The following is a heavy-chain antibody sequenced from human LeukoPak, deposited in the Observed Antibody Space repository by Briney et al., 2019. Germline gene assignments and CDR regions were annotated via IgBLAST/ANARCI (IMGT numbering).Heavy chain of an antibody. D-gene: IGHD1-7*01. CDR2: INPNNGGT. CDR1: GYTFTGYY. Sequence: GASVKVSCKASGYTFTGYYIHWVRQAPGQGLEWMGGINPNNGGTNYAQKFQGRVTMTRDTSISTAYMELSRLRSDDTAVYYCASPLWELPPGGFDPWGQGTLVTVSS. CDR3: ASPLWELPPGGFDP. J-gene: IGHJ5*02. V-gene: IGHV1-2*02.